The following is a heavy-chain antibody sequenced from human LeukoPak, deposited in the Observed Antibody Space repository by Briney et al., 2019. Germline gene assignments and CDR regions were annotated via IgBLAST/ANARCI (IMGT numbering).Heavy chain of an antibody. V-gene: IGHV3-30*04. CDR2: ISYDGSNK. CDR1: GFTFSSYA. J-gene: IGHJ4*02. Sequence: GGSLRLSCAASGFTFSSYAMHWVRQAPGKGLEWVAVISYDGSNKYYADSVKGRFTISRDNSKNTLYLQINSLRAEDMAVYYCARGGGRNTTMVWAFDYWGQGTLVTVSS. CDR3: ARGGGRNTTMVWAFDY. D-gene: IGHD5-18*01.